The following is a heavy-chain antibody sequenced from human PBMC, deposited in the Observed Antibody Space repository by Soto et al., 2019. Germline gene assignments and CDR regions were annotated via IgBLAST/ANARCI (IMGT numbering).Heavy chain of an antibody. Sequence: QVQLQESGPGLVKPSGTLSLTCAVSGDSISSDKWWSWVRQPPGKGLEWIGEIHHSGRTNYNPSLKSRVTILVEKSKNQVSLELSSMTAAETDVYYCARGGDWQFDYWGQGTLVTVSS. J-gene: IGHJ4*02. CDR2: IHHSGRT. CDR1: GDSISSDKW. D-gene: IGHD2-21*02. V-gene: IGHV4-4*02. CDR3: ARGGDWQFDY.